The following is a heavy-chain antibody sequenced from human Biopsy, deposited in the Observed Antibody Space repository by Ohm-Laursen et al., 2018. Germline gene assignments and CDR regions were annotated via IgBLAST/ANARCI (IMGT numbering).Heavy chain of an antibody. CDR1: DDSIRNFY. D-gene: IGHD3-3*01. CDR3: ARARIKTSGVLIPETYYFDS. J-gene: IGHJ4*02. V-gene: IGHV4-59*01. Sequence: GTLSLTCTVSDDSIRNFYWTWIRQPPGQGLEWIGNFYYSGSTNYNPSLKSRITMSLDRSKSQVSLRMNSVTAADTAVYYCARARIKTSGVLIPETYYFDSWGQGTLVTVSS. CDR2: FYYSGST.